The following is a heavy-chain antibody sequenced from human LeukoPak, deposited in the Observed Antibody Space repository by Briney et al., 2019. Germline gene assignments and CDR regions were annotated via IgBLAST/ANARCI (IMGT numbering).Heavy chain of an antibody. D-gene: IGHD3-3*01. Sequence: SETLSLTCTVSGGSISSSSYYWGWIRQPPGKGLEWIGSIYYSGSTYYNPSLKSRVTISVDTSKNQFSLKLSSVTAADTAVYYCVRRYYDFWSGPDIDYWGQGTLVTVSS. J-gene: IGHJ4*02. CDR1: GGSISSSSYY. V-gene: IGHV4-39*01. CDR3: VRRYYDFWSGPDIDY. CDR2: IYYSGST.